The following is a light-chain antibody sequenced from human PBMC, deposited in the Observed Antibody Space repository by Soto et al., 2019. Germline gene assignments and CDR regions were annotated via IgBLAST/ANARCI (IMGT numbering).Light chain of an antibody. CDR2: KAS. CDR3: QQYNSYSPYT. CDR1: QSISSW. J-gene: IGKJ2*01. V-gene: IGKV1-5*03. Sequence: DIQMTQSPSTLSASVGDRVTITCRASQSISSWLAWCQQKPGKAPKVLIYKASTLESGVPSRFSGSGSGTEFTLTISSLQPDDFATYYCQQYNSYSPYTFGQGTKLEIK.